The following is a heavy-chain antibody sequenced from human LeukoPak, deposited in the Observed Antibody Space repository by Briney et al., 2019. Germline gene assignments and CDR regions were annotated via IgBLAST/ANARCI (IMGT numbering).Heavy chain of an antibody. CDR3: GGDYYYYYMDV. CDR2: ISGSGKTT. J-gene: IGHJ6*03. D-gene: IGHD3-16*01. Sequence: GGSLRLSCAASGFTFSNFAMSWVRQAPGKGLEWVSAISGSGKTTHYAESVKGRFTISRDNSRNTVYLQMNSLRAEDTAVYYCGGDYYYYYMDVWGKGTTVTVSS. CDR1: GFTFSNFA. V-gene: IGHV3-23*01.